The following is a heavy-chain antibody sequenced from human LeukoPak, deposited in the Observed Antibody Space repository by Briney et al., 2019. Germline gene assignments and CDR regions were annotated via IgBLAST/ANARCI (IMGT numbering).Heavy chain of an antibody. V-gene: IGHV3-66*01. CDR2: IYSDGTI. J-gene: IGHJ4*02. CDR3: AREVGGGASGQ. D-gene: IGHD3-16*01. Sequence: PGRSLILSCAASGFTVSSNYMSWVRQVPGKGLEWVSVIYSDGTISYADSVKGRFTISRDNSENTLYLQMNSLRVEDTAVYYCAREVGGGASGQWGQGTLVTVSS. CDR1: GFTVSSNY.